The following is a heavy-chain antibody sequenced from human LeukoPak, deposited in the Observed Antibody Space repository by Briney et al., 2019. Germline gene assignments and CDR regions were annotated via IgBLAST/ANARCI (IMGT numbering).Heavy chain of an antibody. CDR1: GFTFSDYA. CDR2: ISKDGSDK. Sequence: LGRSLRLSCAASGFTFSDYAMHWVRQAPGKGLEWVAVISKDGSDKYYPGSVRGRFTISRDNSKNTIYLQMDSLRAEDTAIYYCARDYWWNHDYWGQGTLVTVSS. J-gene: IGHJ4*02. D-gene: IGHD1-14*01. CDR3: ARDYWWNHDY. V-gene: IGHV3-30-3*01.